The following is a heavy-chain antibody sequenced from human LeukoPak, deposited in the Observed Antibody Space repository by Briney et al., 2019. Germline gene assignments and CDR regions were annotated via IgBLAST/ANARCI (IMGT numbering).Heavy chain of an antibody. D-gene: IGHD5-18*01. CDR2: INPSGTST. J-gene: IGHJ4*02. Sequence: GASVKVSCKASGYTFTSYYMHWVRQAPGQGLEWMGIINPSGTSTSYAQKFQGRVTMTRDTSTSTVYMELSSLLSEDPAVYYCARSSTPMAADCWGQGTLVTVSS. CDR1: GYTFTSYY. V-gene: IGHV1-46*01. CDR3: ARSSTPMAADC.